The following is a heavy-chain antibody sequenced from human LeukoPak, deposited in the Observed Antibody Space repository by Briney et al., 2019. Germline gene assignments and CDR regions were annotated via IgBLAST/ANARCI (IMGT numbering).Heavy chain of an antibody. V-gene: IGHV3-33*01. J-gene: IGHJ4*02. CDR2: IWYDGSNK. D-gene: IGHD6-13*01. CDR3: ARDRAVESSSSWYSYEPGAPDY. Sequence: PGGSLRLSCAASGFTFSSYGMHWVRQAPGKGLEWVAVIWYDGSNKYYADSVKGRFTISRDNSKNTLYLQMNSLRAEDTAVYYCARDRAVESSSSWYSYEPGAPDYWGQGTLVTVSS. CDR1: GFTFSSYG.